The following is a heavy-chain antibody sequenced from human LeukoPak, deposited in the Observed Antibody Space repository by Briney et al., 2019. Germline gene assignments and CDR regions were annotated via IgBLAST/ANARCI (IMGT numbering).Heavy chain of an antibody. D-gene: IGHD2-15*01. CDR3: AKSEEDAWSDAFDI. CDR2: INSDGSST. CDR1: GFTFSSYW. Sequence: GGSLRLSCAASGFTFSSYWMHWVRQAPGKGLVWVSRINSDGSSTSYADSVKGRFTISRDNAKNTLYLQMNSLRTEDTAVYYCAKSEEDAWSDAFDIWGQGTMVTVSS. V-gene: IGHV3-74*01. J-gene: IGHJ3*02.